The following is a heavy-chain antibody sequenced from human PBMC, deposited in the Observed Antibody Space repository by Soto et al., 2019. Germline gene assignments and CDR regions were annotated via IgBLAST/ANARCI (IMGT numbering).Heavy chain of an antibody. CDR2: INHSGST. CDR1: GGSFSGYY. V-gene: IGHV4-34*01. Sequence: SETLSLTCAVYGGSFSGYYWSWIRQPPGKGLEWIGEINHSGSTNYDPSLKSRVTISVDTSKNQFSLELNSVTAADTAVYYCARKLLVAASDYGDYTSRFDYWGQGTLVTVSS. CDR3: ARKLLVAASDYGDYTSRFDY. J-gene: IGHJ4*02. D-gene: IGHD4-17*01.